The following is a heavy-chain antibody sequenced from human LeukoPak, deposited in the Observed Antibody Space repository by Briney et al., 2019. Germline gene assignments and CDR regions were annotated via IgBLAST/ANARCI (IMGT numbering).Heavy chain of an antibody. Sequence: GGSLRLSCSASGFTFSSYAMAWVRQAPGKGLEWVSSISGGGGTTKYADSAKGRFTISRDNSKNTLYLQVKSLRAEDTAVYYCARSSGLGYYCSGDFCYRSLTDWGQGTLVTVSS. J-gene: IGHJ4*02. V-gene: IGHV3-23*01. CDR2: ISGGGGTT. CDR1: GFTFSSYA. D-gene: IGHD2-21*01. CDR3: ARSSGLGYYCSGDFCYRSLTD.